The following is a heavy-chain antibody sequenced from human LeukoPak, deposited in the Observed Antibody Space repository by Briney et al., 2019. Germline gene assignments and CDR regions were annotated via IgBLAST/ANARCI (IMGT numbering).Heavy chain of an antibody. J-gene: IGHJ4*02. CDR1: GFTFRTYA. Sequence: PGGSLRLSCAASGFTFRTYAMTWVRQAPGKGLEWVSLISNSGANTYYADSVKGRFTISRVNSKYMLYLQMRSLRAEDTAVYYCVKSPSTGWYYFDYWGPGTPVTVSS. CDR2: ISNSGANT. CDR3: VKSPSTGWYYFDY. V-gene: IGHV3-23*01. D-gene: IGHD6-19*01.